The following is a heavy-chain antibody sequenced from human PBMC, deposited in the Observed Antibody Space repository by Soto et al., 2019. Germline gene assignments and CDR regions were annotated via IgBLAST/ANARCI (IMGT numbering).Heavy chain of an antibody. CDR3: ARREGYYDSSGYVEYFQL. CDR2: IYPGDSDT. D-gene: IGHD3-22*01. Sequence: PGESLKISCKGSGYSFTSYWIGWVRQMPGKGLEWMGIIYPGDSDTRYSPSFQGQVTISADKSISTVYLQWSSLKASDTAMYYCARREGYYDSSGYVEYFQLWGQGTLVTVSS. CDR1: GYSFTSYW. J-gene: IGHJ1*01. V-gene: IGHV5-51*01.